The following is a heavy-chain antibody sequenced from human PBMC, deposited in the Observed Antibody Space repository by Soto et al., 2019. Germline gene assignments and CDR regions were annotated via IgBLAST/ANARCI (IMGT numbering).Heavy chain of an antibody. D-gene: IGHD1-26*01. CDR3: ARDSDSGTTPEF. Sequence: SETLSLTCTVSGGSISSGGYYWSWIRQHPGKGLEWIGYIYYSGSTYYNPSLKSRVTISVDTSKNQFSLKLSSVTAADTAVYYCARDSDSGTTPEFWGQGTLVTVSS. V-gene: IGHV4-31*03. CDR2: IYYSGST. CDR1: GGSISSGGYY. J-gene: IGHJ4*02.